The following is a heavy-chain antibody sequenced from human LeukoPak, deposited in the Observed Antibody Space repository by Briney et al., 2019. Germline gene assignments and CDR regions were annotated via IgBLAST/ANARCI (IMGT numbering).Heavy chain of an antibody. CDR2: SNPNSGGT. CDR1: GDTFTDYY. V-gene: IGHV1-2*02. D-gene: IGHD2-2*01. Sequence: ASVKVSCKASGDTFTDYYIHWVRQPPGQGLERMGCSNPNSGGTNYEQKFQGRVTVTRDTSISTAHMELSRLRSDDTAVYYCATGGDIVRVPADLWQISENYYGMDVWGQGTTVTVSS. J-gene: IGHJ6*02. CDR3: ATGGDIVRVPADLWQISENYYGMDV.